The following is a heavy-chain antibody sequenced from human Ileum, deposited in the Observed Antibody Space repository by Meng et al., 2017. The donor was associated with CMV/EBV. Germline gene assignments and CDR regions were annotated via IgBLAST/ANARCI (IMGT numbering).Heavy chain of an antibody. D-gene: IGHD2-2*02. CDR2: VYRQSRAK. Sequence: GESLKISCSASGFAFSDYSMNWVRQAPGGGLEWLSIVYRQSRAKYYAESVKGRFTISRDDSTSTLYLQMNSLRADDTATYYCAKDPTPDSRYNFDCWGQGTLVTVSS. V-gene: IGHV3-23*03. J-gene: IGHJ4*02. CDR3: AKDPTPDSRYNFDC. CDR1: GFAFSDYS.